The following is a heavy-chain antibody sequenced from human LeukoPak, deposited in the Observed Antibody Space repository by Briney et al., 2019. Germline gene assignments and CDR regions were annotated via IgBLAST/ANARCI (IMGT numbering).Heavy chain of an antibody. J-gene: IGHJ4*02. CDR1: GGTFSSYA. CDR2: IIPIFGTA. D-gene: IGHD4-23*01. Sequence: ASVKVSCKASGGTFSSYAISWVRQAPGQGLEWMRGIIPIFGTANYAQKFQGRVTMTRNTSISTAYMELSSLRSEDTAVYYCARNDHGGYFDYWGQGTLVTVSS. CDR3: ARNDHGGYFDY. V-gene: IGHV1-69*05.